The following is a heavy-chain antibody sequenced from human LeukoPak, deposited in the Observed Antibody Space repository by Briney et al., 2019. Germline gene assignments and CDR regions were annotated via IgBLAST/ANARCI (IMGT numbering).Heavy chain of an antibody. CDR1: GFTFSSYS. CDR3: ARGENYYDSGGYFN. CDR2: ISSSNTTI. D-gene: IGHD3-22*01. V-gene: IGHV3-48*01. Sequence: GGSLRLSCAASGFTFSSYSKNWVRQAPGKGLEWVSYISSSNTTIYYADSVKGRFTISRDTAKNSLYLQMNSLRAEDTAVYYCARGENYYDSGGYFNWGQGTLVTVSS. J-gene: IGHJ4*02.